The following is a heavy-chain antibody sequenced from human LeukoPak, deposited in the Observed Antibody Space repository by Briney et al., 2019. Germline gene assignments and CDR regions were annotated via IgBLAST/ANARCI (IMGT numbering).Heavy chain of an antibody. CDR1: GYTFTSYY. CDR3: ASDLVVTPSGEDY. V-gene: IGHV1-46*01. J-gene: IGHJ4*02. D-gene: IGHD4-23*01. Sequence: ASVKVSCKASGYTFTSYYMHWVRQAPGQGLELMGIINPSGGSTSYAQKFQGRVTMTRDTSTSTVYMELSSLRSEDTAVYYCASDLVVTPSGEDYWGQGTLVTVSS. CDR2: INPSGGST.